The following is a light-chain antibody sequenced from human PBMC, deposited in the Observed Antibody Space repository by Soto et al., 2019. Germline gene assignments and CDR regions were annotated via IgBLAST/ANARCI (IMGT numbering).Light chain of an antibody. CDR3: QQYGSSQS. J-gene: IGKJ1*01. CDR2: GAS. CDR1: QSVSSSY. Sequence: EIVLTQSPGTLSLSPGERATLSCRASQSVSSSYLAWYQQKPGQAPRLLIYGASSRATGIPDRFSGSGSGTDFTLTISRLEPEDFAVYFCQQYGSSQSFGHGTNVEIK. V-gene: IGKV3-20*01.